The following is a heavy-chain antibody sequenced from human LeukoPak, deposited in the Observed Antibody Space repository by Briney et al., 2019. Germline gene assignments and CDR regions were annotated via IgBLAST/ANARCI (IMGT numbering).Heavy chain of an antibody. D-gene: IGHD6-19*01. CDR2: ISYDGTYK. J-gene: IGHJ4*02. Sequence: GGSLRLSCAASGFTFSNYGIHWVRQAPGKGLERVAVISYDGTYKHYADSVKGRFTVSRDDSKNTLFLQMNSLRAEDTALYHCAKTRDSGWWDIDYWGQGTLVTVSS. CDR3: AKTRDSGWWDIDY. CDR1: GFTFSNYG. V-gene: IGHV3-30*18.